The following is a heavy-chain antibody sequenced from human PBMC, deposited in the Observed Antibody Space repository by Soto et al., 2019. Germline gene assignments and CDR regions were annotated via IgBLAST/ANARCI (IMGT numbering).Heavy chain of an antibody. Sequence: SETLSLTCTVSGGSISSDYWSWIRQSPVKGLELIGYSSYTGRNFYNPSLQSRVTISVDTSKNQFSLGLSSVTAADTAMYYCARMPVRGSSRGDYWYFFDCWGQGTLVTVSS. V-gene: IGHV4-59*08. CDR3: ARMPVRGSSRGDYWYFFDC. CDR2: SSYTGRN. D-gene: IGHD2-21*02. CDR1: GGSISSDY. J-gene: IGHJ4*02.